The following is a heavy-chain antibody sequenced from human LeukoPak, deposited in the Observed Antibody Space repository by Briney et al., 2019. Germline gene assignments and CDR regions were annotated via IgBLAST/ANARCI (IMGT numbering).Heavy chain of an antibody. CDR1: GGSISSYY. CDR3: ARDLGFGDFTLYCMDV. J-gene: IGHJ6*02. D-gene: IGHD3-10*01. Sequence: SETLSLTCTVSGGSISSYYWSWIRQPPGKGLEWIGYIYYSGSTNYNPSLKSRVTISVDTSKNQFSLKLSSVTAADTAVYYCARDLGFGDFTLYCMDVWGQGTTVTVSS. CDR2: IYYSGST. V-gene: IGHV4-59*01.